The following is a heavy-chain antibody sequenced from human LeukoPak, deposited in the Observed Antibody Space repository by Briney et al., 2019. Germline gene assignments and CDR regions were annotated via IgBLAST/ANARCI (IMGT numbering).Heavy chain of an antibody. CDR3: ARGGITIFGVVRPDYYMDV. J-gene: IGHJ6*03. V-gene: IGHV1-8*03. CDR2: MNPNSGNT. Sequence: ASVKVSCKASGYTFTSYDINWVRQATGQGLEWMGWMNPNSGNTGYAQKFQGRVTITRNTSISTAYMELSSLRSEDTAVYYCARGGITIFGVVRPDYYMDVWGKGTTVTVSS. CDR1: GYTFTSYD. D-gene: IGHD3-3*01.